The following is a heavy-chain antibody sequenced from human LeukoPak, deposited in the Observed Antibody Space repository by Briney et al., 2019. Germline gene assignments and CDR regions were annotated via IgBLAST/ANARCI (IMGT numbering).Heavy chain of an antibody. CDR1: GFTFSSDW. V-gene: IGHV3-7*01. Sequence: GGSLRLSCAVSGFTFSSDWMIWVRQAPGKGLEWVANINPDGSEKYYVDSVRGRFTISRDNAKTSLYLQMNSLRAEDTAVYYCARDLSGVTGYTYGRGIDYWGQGTLVTVSS. J-gene: IGHJ4*02. CDR2: INPDGSEK. D-gene: IGHD5-18*01. CDR3: ARDLSGVTGYTYGRGIDY.